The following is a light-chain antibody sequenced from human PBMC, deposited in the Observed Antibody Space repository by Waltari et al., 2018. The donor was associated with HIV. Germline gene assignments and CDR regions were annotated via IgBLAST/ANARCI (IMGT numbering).Light chain of an antibody. J-gene: IGKJ4*01. CDR2: AAS. V-gene: IGKV1-9*01. CDR3: QQLNSYTQIT. CDR1: QGISSY. Sequence: DIQLTQSPPFLSASVGDRVPIPCRSSQGISSYLAWYQQKPGKAPKLLIYAASTLQSGVPSRFSGSGSGTDFTLTISSLQPEDFATYYCQQLNSYTQITFGGGTKVEIK.